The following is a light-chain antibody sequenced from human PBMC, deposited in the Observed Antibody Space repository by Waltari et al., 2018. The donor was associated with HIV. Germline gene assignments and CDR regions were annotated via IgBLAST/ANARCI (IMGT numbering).Light chain of an antibody. V-gene: IGLV2-14*01. J-gene: IGLJ1*01. CDR3: SSYTSSSTLG. Sequence: QSALTHPASVSGSPGQSLPISCTPTSSDVRVSNSATWYKQHPGKAPKLMIYEASNRPSGVSNRFAGSKSGNTASLTISGLQAEDEADYYCSSYTSSSTLGFGTGTKVTVL. CDR1: SSDVRVSNS. CDR2: EAS.